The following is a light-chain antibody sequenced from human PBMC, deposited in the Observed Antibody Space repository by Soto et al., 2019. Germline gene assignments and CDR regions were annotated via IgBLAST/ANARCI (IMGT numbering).Light chain of an antibody. J-gene: IGKJ4*01. Sequence: VLTQSPARLSLSPGERATLSCRAGQSVSDYLAWYQQKPGQPPRLLFFDASNRATGVPDRFSAGGSGTAFPLIISSLEPEDFAVYYCQQRVNWPPTFGGGTKVEI. V-gene: IGKV3-11*01. CDR3: QQRVNWPPT. CDR2: DAS. CDR1: QSVSDY.